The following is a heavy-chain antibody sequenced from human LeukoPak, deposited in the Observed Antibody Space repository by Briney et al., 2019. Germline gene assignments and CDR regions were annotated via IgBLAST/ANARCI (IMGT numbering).Heavy chain of an antibody. CDR1: GFTFSSYA. Sequence: GGSLRLSCAASGFTFSSYAMNWVRQAPGKGLEWVSVIGASGGNTFYADSVKGRFTISRDNSKNTLNLQMNSLRAEDTAVYYCARPPLTVTRHAFHIWGQGTMVTVSS. J-gene: IGHJ3*02. CDR2: IGASGGNT. V-gene: IGHV3-23*01. D-gene: IGHD4-17*01. CDR3: ARPPLTVTRHAFHI.